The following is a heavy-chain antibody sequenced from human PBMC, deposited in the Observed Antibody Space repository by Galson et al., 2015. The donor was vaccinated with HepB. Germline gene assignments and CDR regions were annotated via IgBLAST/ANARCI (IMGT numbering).Heavy chain of an antibody. V-gene: IGHV5-51*03. CDR3: ARRITIFGVDYGMDV. J-gene: IGHJ6*02. D-gene: IGHD3-3*01. Sequence: QSGAEVKKPGESLKISCKGSGYSFTSYWIGWVRQMPGKGLEWMGIIYPGDSDTRYSPSFQGQVTISADKSISTAYLQWSSLKASDTAMYYCARRITIFGVDYGMDVWGQGTTVTVSS. CDR1: GYSFTSYW. CDR2: IYPGDSDT.